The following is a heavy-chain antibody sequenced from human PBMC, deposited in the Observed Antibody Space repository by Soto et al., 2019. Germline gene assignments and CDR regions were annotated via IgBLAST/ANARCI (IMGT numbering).Heavy chain of an antibody. D-gene: IGHD6-13*01. CDR2: INTYNGHT. V-gene: IGHV1-18*01. CDR1: GYTFTNYG. CDR3: ARHLLYSSISTVRFDI. J-gene: IGHJ3*02. Sequence: QVQLVQSGTEVKKPGASVKVSCKASGYTFTNYGISWVRQAPGQGLEWLAWINTYNGHTNYAQKLQGRVTLTTDTSTSTAYMELRSLRSDDTAVYYCARHLLYSSISTVRFDIWGQGTMVTVSS.